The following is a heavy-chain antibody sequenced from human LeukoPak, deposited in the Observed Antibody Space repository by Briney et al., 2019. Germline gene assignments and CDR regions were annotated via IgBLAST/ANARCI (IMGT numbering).Heavy chain of an antibody. V-gene: IGHV4-4*07. CDR2: IHPSGST. CDR1: GDSISSYY. Sequence: SETLSLTCTVSGDSISSYYWSWIRQPAGKGLEWIGRIHPSGSTNYNPSLKSRVTLSVDASKNQFSLKLSSVTAADTAVYYCARGPPPDFDYWGRGTLVTVSS. J-gene: IGHJ4*02. CDR3: ARGPPPDFDY.